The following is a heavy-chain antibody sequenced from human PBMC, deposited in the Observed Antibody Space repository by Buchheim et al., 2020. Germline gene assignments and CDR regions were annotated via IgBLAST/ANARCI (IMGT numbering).Heavy chain of an antibody. D-gene: IGHD3-9*01. CDR3: AKIVASNYDILTGYFDY. CDR1: GFTFSSYA. Sequence: EVQLLESGGGLVQPGGSLRLSCAASGFTFSSYAMSWVRQAPGKGLEWVSAISGSGGSTYYADSVKGRFTIPRDNSKNTLYLQMNSLRAEDTAVYYCAKIVASNYDILTGYFDYWGQGTL. CDR2: ISGSGGST. J-gene: IGHJ4*02. V-gene: IGHV3-23*01.